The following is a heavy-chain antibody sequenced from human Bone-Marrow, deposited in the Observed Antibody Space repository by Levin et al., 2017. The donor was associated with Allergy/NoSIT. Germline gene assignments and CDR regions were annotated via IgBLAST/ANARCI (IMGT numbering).Heavy chain of an antibody. CDR3: ARGAGIVLGDLSVEDYYFDY. V-gene: IGHV4-34*01. CDR2: ISHNGSP. CDR1: GGSLDGHY. D-gene: IGHD3-16*02. Sequence: SETLSLTCAVSGGSLDGHYWTWIRQSPGKGLEWIGEISHNGSPTYNPSLKSRVTISVDKSRHQFSLRLTSVTAADTAIYYCARGAGIVLGDLSVEDYYFDYWGQGTLVTVSS. J-gene: IGHJ4*01.